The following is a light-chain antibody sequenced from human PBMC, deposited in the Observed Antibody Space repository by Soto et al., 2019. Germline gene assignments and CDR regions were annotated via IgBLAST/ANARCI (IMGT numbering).Light chain of an antibody. CDR3: CSSAPESTYV. CDR1: SSDVGGYNY. V-gene: IGLV2-11*01. Sequence: QSVLTQPRSVSGSPGQSVTISCTGTSSDVGGYNYVSWYQQLPHKAPQVILYKGTQRPSGVSSRFSGSTSGNAASLTISGLQADDEADYFCCSSAPESTYVFGTGTKVTVL. J-gene: IGLJ1*01. CDR2: KGT.